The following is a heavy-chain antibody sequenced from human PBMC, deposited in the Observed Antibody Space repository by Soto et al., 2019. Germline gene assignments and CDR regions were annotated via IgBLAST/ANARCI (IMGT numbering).Heavy chain of an antibody. J-gene: IGHJ6*02. D-gene: IGHD6-13*01. Sequence: GASVKVSCKASGYTFTSYDINWVRQATGQGLEWMGWMNPNSGNTGYAQKFQGRVTMTRNTSISTAYMELSSLRSEDTAVYYCARGRSSSWYALLDYYYGMDVWGQGTTVTVSS. CDR2: MNPNSGNT. CDR3: ARGRSSSWYALLDYYYGMDV. V-gene: IGHV1-8*01. CDR1: GYTFTSYD.